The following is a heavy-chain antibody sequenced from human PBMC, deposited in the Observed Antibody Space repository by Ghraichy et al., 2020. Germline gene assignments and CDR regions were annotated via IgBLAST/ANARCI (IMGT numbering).Heavy chain of an antibody. D-gene: IGHD6-19*01. J-gene: IGHJ4*02. CDR3: ARGIAVAGNRGLDY. CDR1: GGSFSGYY. V-gene: IGHV4-34*01. CDR2: INHSGST. Sequence: SETLSLTCAVYGGSFSGYYWSWIRQPPGKGLEWIGEINHSGSTNYNPSLKSRVTISVDTSKNQFSLKLSSVTAADTAVYYCARGIAVAGNRGLDYWGQGTLVTVSS.